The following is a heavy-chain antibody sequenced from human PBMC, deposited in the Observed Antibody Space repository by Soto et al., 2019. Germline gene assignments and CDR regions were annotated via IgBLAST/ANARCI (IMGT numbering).Heavy chain of an antibody. V-gene: IGHV4-61*08. CDR2: VYYSGTT. CDR1: GGSIDSGDYY. D-gene: IGHD1-1*01. J-gene: IGHJ6*02. Sequence: PSETLSLTCTVSGGSIDSGDYYWSWIRQPPGKGLEWIGYVYYSGTTNYNPSLKSRVSISVDMSKNQFSLELSSVTAADTAMYYCASNKNWNYYYGMDVWGQGTTVTVSS. CDR3: ASNKNWNYYYGMDV.